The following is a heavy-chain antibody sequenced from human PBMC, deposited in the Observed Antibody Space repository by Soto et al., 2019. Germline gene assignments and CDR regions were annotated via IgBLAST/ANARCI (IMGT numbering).Heavy chain of an antibody. V-gene: IGHV4-59*01. D-gene: IGHD1-26*01. J-gene: IGHJ5*02. CDR1: GGSISSYY. CDR3: ARTESGTYSWFDP. CDR2: ISYTGNT. Sequence: QVQLQESGAGLVKPSETLSLTCTVSGGSISSYYWSWIRQPPGKGLEWIGYISYTGNTNYNPSLMSRVTISIDTAKNQFSLTLISVTAADTAVYYCARTESGTYSWFDPCGQGTLVTVSS.